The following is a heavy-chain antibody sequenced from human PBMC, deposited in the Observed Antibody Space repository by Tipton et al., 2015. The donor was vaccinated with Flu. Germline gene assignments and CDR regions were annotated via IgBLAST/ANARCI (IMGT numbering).Heavy chain of an antibody. CDR1: GFTFSNAW. Sequence: SLRLSCAASGFTFSNAWMSWVRQAPGKGLEWVGRIKSKTDGGTTDYAAPVKGRFTISRDDSKNTLYLQMNSLKTEDTAVYYCTTALGSIAARVDYWGQGTLVTVSS. V-gene: IGHV3-15*01. CDR2: IKSKTDGGTT. J-gene: IGHJ4*02. CDR3: TTALGSIAARVDY. D-gene: IGHD6-6*01.